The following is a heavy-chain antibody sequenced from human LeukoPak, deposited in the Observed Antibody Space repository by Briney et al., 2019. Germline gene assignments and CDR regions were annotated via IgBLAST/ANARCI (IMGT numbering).Heavy chain of an antibody. V-gene: IGHV4-34*01. CDR1: GVSFSGYY. Sequence: PSETLSLTCAVYGVSFSGYYWSWIRQPPGKGLEWIGEINHSGSTNYNPSLKSRATISVGTSKKQFSLKLTSVTAADTAVYYCARVPYSSGWYYFDYWGQGTLVTVSS. CDR3: ARVPYSSGWYYFDY. D-gene: IGHD6-19*01. J-gene: IGHJ4*02. CDR2: INHSGST.